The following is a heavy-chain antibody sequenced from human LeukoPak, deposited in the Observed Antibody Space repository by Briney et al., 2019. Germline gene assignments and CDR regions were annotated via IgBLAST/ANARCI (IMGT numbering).Heavy chain of an antibody. Sequence: PSETLSLTCTVSGYSISSGYYWGWIRQPPGKGLEWIGSIYHSGSTYYNPSLKSRVTISVDTSKNQFSLKLSSVTAADTAVYYCARARICYPDYWGQGTLVTVSS. CDR3: ARARICYPDY. CDR1: GYSISSGYY. D-gene: IGHD2-15*01. CDR2: IYHSGST. V-gene: IGHV4-38-2*02. J-gene: IGHJ4*02.